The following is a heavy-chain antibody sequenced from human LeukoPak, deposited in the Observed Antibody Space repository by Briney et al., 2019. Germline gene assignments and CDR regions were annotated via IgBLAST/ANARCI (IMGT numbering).Heavy chain of an antibody. CDR3: AKDSSRSGYSYGYFDY. Sequence: GGSLRLSCAASGFTFRSYAMNWVRQAPGKGLEWVSAISGSGGSTYYADSVKGRFTISRDNSKNTLYLQMNSLRAEDTAVYFCAKDSSRSGYSYGYFDYWGQGTLVTVSS. CDR2: ISGSGGST. D-gene: IGHD5-18*01. J-gene: IGHJ4*02. CDR1: GFTFRSYA. V-gene: IGHV3-23*01.